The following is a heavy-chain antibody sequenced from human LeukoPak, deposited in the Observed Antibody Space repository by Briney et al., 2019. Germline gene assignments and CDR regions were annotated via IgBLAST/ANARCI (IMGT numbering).Heavy chain of an antibody. Sequence: GGSLRLSCAASGFTFSSYAMHWVRQAPGKGLEWVAVISYDGSNKYYGDSVKGRFTISRDNSKNTLYLQMNSLRDEDTAVYYCASSLMVGRYYDSSYYFDYWGQGTLVTVSS. J-gene: IGHJ4*02. V-gene: IGHV3-30-3*01. CDR2: ISYDGSNK. CDR1: GFTFSSYA. D-gene: IGHD3-22*01. CDR3: ASSLMVGRYYDSSYYFDY.